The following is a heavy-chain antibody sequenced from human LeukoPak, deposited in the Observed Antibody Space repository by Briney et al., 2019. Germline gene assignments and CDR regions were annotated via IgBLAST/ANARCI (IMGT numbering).Heavy chain of an antibody. Sequence: GGSLRLSCAASGFNVSDDYMTWVRQAPGKGLEWVPVIYTSGRSDYVDSVKGRFNISRDNTKNTVYLQMNSLTVEDTAVYYCARDRVYGSGIRTWGQGTLVTVSS. J-gene: IGHJ4*02. D-gene: IGHD3-10*01. V-gene: IGHV3-66*01. CDR2: IYTSGRS. CDR3: ARDRVYGSGIRT. CDR1: GFNVSDDY.